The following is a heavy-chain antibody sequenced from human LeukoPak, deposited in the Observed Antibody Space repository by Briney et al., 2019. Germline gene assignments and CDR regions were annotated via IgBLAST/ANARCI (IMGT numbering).Heavy chain of an antibody. Sequence: GGSLRLSCAVSGFTFSDYFMSWIRQAPGKGLEWISQISSSGTTIYYADSVKGRFTISRDNAENSLFLEMNSLRAEDTAVYYCANFRSDYWGQGTLVTVSS. J-gene: IGHJ4*02. V-gene: IGHV3-11*01. D-gene: IGHD3-3*01. CDR1: GFTFSDYF. CDR3: ANFRSDY. CDR2: ISSSGTTI.